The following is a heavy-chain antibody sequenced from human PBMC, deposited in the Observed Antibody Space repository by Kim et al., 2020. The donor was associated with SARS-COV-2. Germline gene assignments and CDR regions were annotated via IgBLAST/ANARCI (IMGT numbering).Heavy chain of an antibody. V-gene: IGHV3-33*05. CDR3: ARAYHYYDSSGYSDY. CDR1: GFTFSSYG. J-gene: IGHJ4*02. Sequence: GGSLRLSCAASGFTFSSYGMHWVRQAPGKGLEWVAVISYDGSNKYYADSVKGRFTISRDNSKNTLYLQMNSLRAEDTAVYYCARAYHYYDSSGYSDYWGQGTLVTVSS. D-gene: IGHD3-22*01. CDR2: ISYDGSNK.